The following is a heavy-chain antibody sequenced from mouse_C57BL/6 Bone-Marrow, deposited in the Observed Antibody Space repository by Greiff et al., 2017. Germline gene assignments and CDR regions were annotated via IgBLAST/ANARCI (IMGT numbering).Heavy chain of an antibody. CDR2: AYLISGNP. D-gene: IGHD1-1*01. J-gene: IGHJ2*01. CDR1: GYTFPSFG. Sequence: QVPLQQSGPELSRPGASVSLSCKASGYTFPSFGISWVQHRPGQGLEWIWEAYLISGNPYYNEQFQGKATLTADKSSSTADMERRSLTSEDSAVYFWATPPRDYGSSRDYWGQGTTLTVSA. CDR3: ATPPRDYGSSRDY. V-gene: IGHV1-81*01.